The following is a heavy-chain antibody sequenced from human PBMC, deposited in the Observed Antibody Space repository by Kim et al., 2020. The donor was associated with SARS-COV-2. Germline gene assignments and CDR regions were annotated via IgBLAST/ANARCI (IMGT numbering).Heavy chain of an antibody. V-gene: IGHV4-39*01. CDR1: GGSISSSSYY. CDR3: ARQDSYCPHAFDI. J-gene: IGHJ3*02. CDR2: IYYSGST. D-gene: IGHD2-21*01. Sequence: SETLSLTCTVSGGSISSSSYYWGWIRQPPGKGLEWIGSIYYSGSTYYNPSLKSRVTISVDTSKNQFSLKLSSVTAADTAVYYCARQDSYCPHAFDIWGQGTMVTVSS.